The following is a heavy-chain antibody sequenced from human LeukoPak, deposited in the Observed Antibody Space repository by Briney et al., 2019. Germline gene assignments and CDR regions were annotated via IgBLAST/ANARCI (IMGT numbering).Heavy chain of an antibody. CDR1: GFTFSDSA. CDR2: IRGKGYGHAT. V-gene: IGHV3-73*01. CDR3: ATPNEGNWFDP. J-gene: IGHJ5*02. Sequence: GGSLKLSCAASGFTFSDSAIHWVRQASGKGLEWVGRIRGKGYGHATAYAASVKGRFTLSRDDSRNTAYLQMNSLKTEDTALYYCATPNEGNWFDPWGQGTLVTVPS. D-gene: IGHD2-8*01.